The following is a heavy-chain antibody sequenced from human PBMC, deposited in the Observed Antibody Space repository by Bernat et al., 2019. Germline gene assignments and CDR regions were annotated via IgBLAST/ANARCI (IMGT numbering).Heavy chain of an antibody. CDR1: GGSISSYY. J-gene: IGHJ6*03. CDR2: IYYSGST. V-gene: IGHV4-59*01. CDR3: ARVPTAYCSGGSCYYYYYYMDV. D-gene: IGHD2-15*01. Sequence: QEQLQESGPGLVKPSETLSLTCTVSGGSISSYYWSWIRQPPGKGLEWIGYIYYSGSTNYNPSLKSRVTISVDTSKNQFSLKLSSVTAADTAVYYCARVPTAYCSGGSCYYYYYYMDVWGKGTTVTVSS.